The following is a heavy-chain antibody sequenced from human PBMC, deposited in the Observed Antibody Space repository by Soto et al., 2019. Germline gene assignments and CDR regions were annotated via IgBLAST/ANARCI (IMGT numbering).Heavy chain of an antibody. V-gene: IGHV5-10-1*01. D-gene: IGHD2-2*01. CDR1: GYSFTSYW. CDR2: IDPSDSYT. CDR3: ARHPSVPAAISYYYGMDV. Sequence: LKISCKGSGYSFTSYWISWVRQMPGKGLEWMGRIDPSDSYTNYSPSFQGHVTISADKSISTAYLQWSSLKASDTAMYYCARHPSVPAAISYYYGMDVWGQGTTVTVSS. J-gene: IGHJ6*02.